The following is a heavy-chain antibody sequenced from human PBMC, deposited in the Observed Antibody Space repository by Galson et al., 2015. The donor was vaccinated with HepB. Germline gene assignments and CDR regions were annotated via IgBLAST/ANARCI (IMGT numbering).Heavy chain of an antibody. V-gene: IGHV3-15*01. D-gene: IGHD1-26*01. J-gene: IGHJ4*02. CDR3: TTGGGRGGLDY. Sequence: SLRLSCAASGLAFSHAWLSWVRQAPGKGLEWVCRIKNKIDGGTIDYTAPVKGRFIISRDDSKNMVYLQMNSLKTEDTAVYYCTTGGGRGGLDYWGQGNLVTVSS. CDR1: GLAFSHAW. CDR2: IKNKIDGGTI.